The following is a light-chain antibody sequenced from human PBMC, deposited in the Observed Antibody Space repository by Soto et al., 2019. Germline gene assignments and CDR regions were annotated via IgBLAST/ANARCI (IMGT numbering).Light chain of an antibody. J-gene: IGKJ4*01. V-gene: IGKV3-11*01. CDR2: GAS. CDR1: QSISSH. Sequence: EIVLTQSPATLSLSPGERATLSCRASQSISSHLAWYQQKPGQAPRLLIYGASNRATGIPARFSGRGSGTDFTLTISSLEPEDFAVYYCQQRSNWPLTFGVENRVEIK. CDR3: QQRSNWPLT.